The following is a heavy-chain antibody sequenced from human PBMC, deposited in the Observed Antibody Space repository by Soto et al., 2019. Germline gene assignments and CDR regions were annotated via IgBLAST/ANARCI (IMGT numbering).Heavy chain of an antibody. V-gene: IGHV1-2*02. D-gene: IGHD2-2*01. CDR2: INPETGGT. CDR1: GYTFTGYY. CDR3: ARERYQVISDGMDV. J-gene: IGHJ6*02. Sequence: QVQLVQSGADVKTPGASVRVSCKASGYTFTGYYVHWVREAPGQGLEWMGWINPETGGTSYAQKFQGRVTLCRDTSINTAYLELSRLRFDDAALYFCARERYQVISDGMDVWGQGTTVTVSS.